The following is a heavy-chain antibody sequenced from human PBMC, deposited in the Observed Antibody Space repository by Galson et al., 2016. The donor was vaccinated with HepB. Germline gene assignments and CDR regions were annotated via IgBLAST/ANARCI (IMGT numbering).Heavy chain of an antibody. CDR2: INHSGST. V-gene: IGHV4-34*01. CDR1: GGSFSGYS. J-gene: IGHJ4*02. D-gene: IGHD6-19*01. Sequence: SETLSLTCAVYGGSFSGYSWNWIRQSPGKGLEWIGKINHSGSTTYNPSLESRITISIDTSKNQFSLKLSSVTAADTAVYYCARAALSGWYGIDNWGQGTLVTVSS. CDR3: ARAALSGWYGIDN.